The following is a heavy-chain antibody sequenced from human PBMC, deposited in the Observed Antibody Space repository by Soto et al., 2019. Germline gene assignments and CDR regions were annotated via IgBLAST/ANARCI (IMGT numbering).Heavy chain of an antibody. CDR2: ISAYNGNT. V-gene: IGHV1-18*01. Sequence: QVQLVQSGAEVKKPGASVKVSCKASGYTFTSYGISWVRQAPGQGXXWMGWISAYNGNTNYAQKLQGRVTMTTDTXTXXXXXXXXXXXXXXXXXXXXXXXPXDYGXRSKLDYWGQGTLVTVSS. D-gene: IGHD4-17*01. CDR1: GYTFTSYG. J-gene: IGHJ4*02. CDR3: XXXPXDYGXRSKLDY.